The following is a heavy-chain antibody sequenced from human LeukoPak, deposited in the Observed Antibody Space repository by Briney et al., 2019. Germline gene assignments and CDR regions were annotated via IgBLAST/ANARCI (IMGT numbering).Heavy chain of an antibody. CDR1: GFTFSSYG. J-gene: IGHJ2*01. Sequence: RAGGSLRLSCAASGFTFSSYGMHWVRQAPGKGPEWVAHIKQDASQEDHVDSVKGRFTISRDSSKNTLFLHMNTLRAEDTAIYYCAKDRTVGASYWYFDLWGRGTLVTVSS. V-gene: IGHV3-7*03. D-gene: IGHD1-26*01. CDR2: IKQDASQE. CDR3: AKDRTVGASYWYFDL.